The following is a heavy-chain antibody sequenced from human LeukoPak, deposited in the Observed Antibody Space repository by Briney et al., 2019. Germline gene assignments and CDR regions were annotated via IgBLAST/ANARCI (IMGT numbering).Heavy chain of an antibody. CDR1: GGTFSSYT. J-gene: IGHJ4*02. D-gene: IGHD3-22*01. Sequence: ASVKVSCKASGGTFSSYTISWVRQAPGQGLEWMGRIIPILGIANYAQKFQSRVTITADKSTSTAYMELSSLRSEDTAVYYCARDWYYYDSSGPGHWGQGTLVTVSS. V-gene: IGHV1-69*04. CDR2: IIPILGIA. CDR3: ARDWYYYDSSGPGH.